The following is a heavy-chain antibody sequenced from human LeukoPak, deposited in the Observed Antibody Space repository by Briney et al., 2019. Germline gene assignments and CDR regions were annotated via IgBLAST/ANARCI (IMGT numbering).Heavy chain of an antibody. CDR1: GFTFGFSS. Sequence: GGSLRLSCAASGFTFGFSSMHWVRQAPGKGPEFVSVIGGDGLTTFYADSVKDRFTISRDNSKSTLYLEMGSLRVEDSGVYYCAREKEGRGLWYYDLWGRGTLVTVSS. D-gene: IGHD3-10*01. CDR3: AREKEGRGLWYYDL. V-gene: IGHV3-64*02. CDR2: IGGDGLTT. J-gene: IGHJ2*01.